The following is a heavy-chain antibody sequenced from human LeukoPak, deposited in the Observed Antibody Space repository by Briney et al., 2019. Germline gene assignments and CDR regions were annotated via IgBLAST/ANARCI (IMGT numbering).Heavy chain of an antibody. CDR1: GFTFSSYS. J-gene: IGHJ4*02. D-gene: IGHD1-26*01. CDR3: AREVGANYPLDY. V-gene: IGHV3-48*02. Sequence: GGSLRLSCAASGFTFSSYSMNWVRQAPGKGLEWVSYISSSSGTIYYADSVKGRFTISRDDAKNSLYLQMNSLRDEDTAVYYCAREVGANYPLDYWGQGTLVTASS. CDR2: ISSSSGTI.